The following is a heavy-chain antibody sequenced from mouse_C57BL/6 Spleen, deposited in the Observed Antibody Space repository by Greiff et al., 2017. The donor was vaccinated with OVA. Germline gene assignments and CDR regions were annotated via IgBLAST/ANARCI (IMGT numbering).Heavy chain of an antibody. CDR3: AREGLRREFAY. CDR1: GFTFSDYG. V-gene: IGHV5-17*01. Sequence: EVQRVESGGGLVKPGGSLKLSCAASGFTFSDYGMHWVRQAPEKGLEWVAYISSGSSTIYYADTVKGRFTISRDNAKNTLFLQMTSLRSEDTAMYYCAREGLRREFAYWGQGTLVTVSA. CDR2: ISSGSSTI. D-gene: IGHD2-4*01. J-gene: IGHJ3*01.